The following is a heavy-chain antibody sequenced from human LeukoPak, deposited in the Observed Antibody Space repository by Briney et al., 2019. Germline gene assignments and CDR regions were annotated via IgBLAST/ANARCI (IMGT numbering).Heavy chain of an antibody. J-gene: IGHJ4*02. D-gene: IGHD6-6*01. CDR1: GVTFSSYA. Sequence: GGSLRLSCAASGVTFSSYAMSWVRQAPGKGLEWVSTISGSGGSTYYADSVKGRFTISRDNSKNTLYLQMNSLRAEDTAVYYCAKDPEYSSSSLYFDYWGQGTLVTVSS. CDR2: ISGSGGST. CDR3: AKDPEYSSSSLYFDY. V-gene: IGHV3-23*01.